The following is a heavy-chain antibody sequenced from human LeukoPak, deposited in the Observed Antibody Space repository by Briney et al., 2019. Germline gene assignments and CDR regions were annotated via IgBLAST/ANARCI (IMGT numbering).Heavy chain of an antibody. D-gene: IGHD2-8*01. CDR2: ISYDGSNK. J-gene: IGHJ4*02. CDR3: AREYCTNGVCYDLH. CDR1: GFTFSSYA. Sequence: SGGSLRLSCAASGFTFSSYAMHWVRQAPGKGLEWVAVISYDGSNKYYADSVKGRFTISRDNSKNTLYLQMNSLRSEDTAVYYCAREYCTNGVCYDLHWGQGTLVTVSS. V-gene: IGHV3-30*04.